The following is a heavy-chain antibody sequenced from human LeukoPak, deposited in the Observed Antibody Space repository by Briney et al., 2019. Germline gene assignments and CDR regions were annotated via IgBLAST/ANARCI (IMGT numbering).Heavy chain of an antibody. D-gene: IGHD3-10*01. CDR3: ARGSYGSGSYTFDY. V-gene: IGHV3-23*01. J-gene: IGHJ4*02. CDR2: INGRGGST. CDR1: GFTFSNYA. Sequence: GGSLRLSCAASGFTFSNYAMSWVRQAPGKGLEWVSSINGRGGSTYYADSVKGRFTISRDNAKNSLYLQMNSLRAEDTAVYYCARGSYGSGSYTFDYWGQGTLVTVSS.